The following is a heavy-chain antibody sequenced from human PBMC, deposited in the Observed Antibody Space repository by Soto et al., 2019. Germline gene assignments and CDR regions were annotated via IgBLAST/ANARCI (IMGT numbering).Heavy chain of an antibody. CDR2: IYYSGST. CDR1: GGSVSSGSYY. Sequence: SETLSLTCTVSGGSVSSGSYYWSWIRQPPGKGLEWIGYIYYSGSTNYNPSLKSRVTISVDTSKNQFSLKLSSVTAADTAVYYCARDGGDSSCYYPFDYWGQGTLVTVSS. J-gene: IGHJ4*02. V-gene: IGHV4-61*01. CDR3: ARDGGDSSCYYPFDY. D-gene: IGHD3-22*01.